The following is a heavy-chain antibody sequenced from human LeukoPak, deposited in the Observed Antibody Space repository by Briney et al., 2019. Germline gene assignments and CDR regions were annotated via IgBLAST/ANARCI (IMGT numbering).Heavy chain of an antibody. Sequence: PGGSLRLSCAASGFTFSSYWMHWVRQAPGKGLVWVSRINTDGRSTSYADSVKGRFTISRDNAKKTLYLQMNSLRAEDTAVYYCARPYSGSPAGAFDIWGQGTMVTVSS. CDR1: GFTFSSYW. CDR2: INTDGRST. D-gene: IGHD1-26*01. CDR3: ARPYSGSPAGAFDI. J-gene: IGHJ3*02. V-gene: IGHV3-74*01.